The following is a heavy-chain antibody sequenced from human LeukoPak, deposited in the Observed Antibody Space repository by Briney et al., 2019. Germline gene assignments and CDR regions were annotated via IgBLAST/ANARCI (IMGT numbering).Heavy chain of an antibody. CDR3: ARNSSGWSFDY. CDR1: GYSISSGYY. CDR2: IYYTGTT. V-gene: IGHV4-38-2*02. J-gene: IGHJ4*02. Sequence: SETLSLTCTVSGYSISSGYYWGWIRQPPGKGLEWIGSIYYTGTTYYIPSLKSRVAMSVDTSKNQFSLKLSSVTAADTAVYYCARNSSGWSFDYWGQGTLVTVSS. D-gene: IGHD6-19*01.